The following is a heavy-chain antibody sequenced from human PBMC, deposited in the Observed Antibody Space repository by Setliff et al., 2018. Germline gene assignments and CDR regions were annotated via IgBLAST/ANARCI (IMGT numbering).Heavy chain of an antibody. V-gene: IGHV5-51*01. J-gene: IGHJ4*02. D-gene: IGHD2-2*01. CDR1: GYNFINYW. CDR3: ARQGCSSTSCHSIDY. CDR2: IYPGDSDA. Sequence: GESLKISCKGSGYNFINYWIGWVRQMPGKGLEWMGIIYPGDSDARYSPSFQGQVTISADKSISTAYLQWRSLQASDTAMYYCARQGCSSTSCHSIDYWGQGTLVTVSS.